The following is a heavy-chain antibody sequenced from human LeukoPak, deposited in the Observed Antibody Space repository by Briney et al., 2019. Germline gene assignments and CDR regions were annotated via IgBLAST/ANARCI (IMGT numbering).Heavy chain of an antibody. CDR1: GFSFTTYS. V-gene: IGHV3-21*01. CDR3: ARDGGWLQYIDY. D-gene: IGHD5-24*01. J-gene: IGHJ4*02. Sequence: TGGSLRLSCAASGFSFTTYSMNWVRQAPGKGLEWVSSISSSNSFIYYADSVKGRFTISRDNAKNSLYLQMNSLRAEDTAVYYCARDGGWLQYIDYWGQGILVTVSS. CDR2: ISSSNSFI.